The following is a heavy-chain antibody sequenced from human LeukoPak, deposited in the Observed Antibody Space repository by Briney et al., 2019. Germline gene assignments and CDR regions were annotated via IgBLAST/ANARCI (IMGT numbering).Heavy chain of an antibody. CDR2: INHSGST. CDR3: ARSSDYVWGSYRT. CDR1: GGSISSYY. Sequence: KASETLSLTCTVSGGSISSYYWSWIRQPAGKGLEWIGEINHSGSTNYNPSLKSRVTISVDTSKNQFSLKLSSVTAADTAVYYCARSSDYVWGSYRTWGQGTLVTVSS. V-gene: IGHV4-34*01. D-gene: IGHD3-16*02. J-gene: IGHJ5*02.